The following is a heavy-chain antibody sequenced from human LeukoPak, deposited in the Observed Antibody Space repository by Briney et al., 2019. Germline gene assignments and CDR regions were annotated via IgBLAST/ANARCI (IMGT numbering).Heavy chain of an antibody. D-gene: IGHD6-13*01. Sequence: PSETLSLTCVVSGGSISSFYWSWIGQPPGKALEWIGYIYSSGSTSYNPSLKSRVTISVDTSKNQFSLRLSSVTAADTAVYYCARKGVAAGLDYWGQGTLVTVSS. J-gene: IGHJ4*02. V-gene: IGHV4-59*01. CDR1: GGSISSFY. CDR3: ARKGVAAGLDY. CDR2: IYSSGST.